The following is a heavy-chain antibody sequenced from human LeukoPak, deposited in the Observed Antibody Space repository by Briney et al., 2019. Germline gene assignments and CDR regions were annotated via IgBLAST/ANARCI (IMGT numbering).Heavy chain of an antibody. V-gene: IGHV3-20*04. CDR2: INWNGDST. CDR3: ARAQTYGDYRLLLDY. Sequence: PGGSLRLSCAASGFTFDDYGMSWVRQAPGKGLEWVSGINWNGDSTGYADSVKGRFTISRDNAKKSLYLQMNSLRAEDTALYYCARAQTYGDYRLLLDYWGQGTLVTVSS. J-gene: IGHJ4*02. D-gene: IGHD4-17*01. CDR1: GFTFDDYG.